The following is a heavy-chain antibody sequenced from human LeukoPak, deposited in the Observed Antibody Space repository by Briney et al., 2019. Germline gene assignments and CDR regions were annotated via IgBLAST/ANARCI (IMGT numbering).Heavy chain of an antibody. D-gene: IGHD3-10*01. CDR1: GYTFTSYY. Sequence: ASVKVSCKASGYTFTSYYMHWVRQAPGQGLVWMGIINPSGGSTSYAQKFQGRVTMTRDTSTSTVYMELSSLRSEDTAVYYCARHVGNSGSGSYLTYFDYWGQGTLVTVSS. CDR3: ARHVGNSGSGSYLTYFDY. CDR2: INPSGGST. V-gene: IGHV1-46*01. J-gene: IGHJ4*02.